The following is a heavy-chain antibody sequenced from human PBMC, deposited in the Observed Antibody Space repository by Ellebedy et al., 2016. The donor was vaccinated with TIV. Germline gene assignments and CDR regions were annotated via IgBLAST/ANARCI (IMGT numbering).Heavy chain of an antibody. CDR2: MNPNSGNT. J-gene: IGHJ5*02. D-gene: IGHD3-16*02. CDR1: GYTFTSYD. CDR3: ARGASYRIHPYNWFDP. V-gene: IGHV1-8*01. Sequence: ASVKVSXXASGYTFTSYDINWVRQATGQGLEWMGWMNPNSGNTGYAQKFQGRVTMTRNTSISTAYMELSSLRSKDTAVYYCARGASYRIHPYNWFDPWGQGTLVTVSS.